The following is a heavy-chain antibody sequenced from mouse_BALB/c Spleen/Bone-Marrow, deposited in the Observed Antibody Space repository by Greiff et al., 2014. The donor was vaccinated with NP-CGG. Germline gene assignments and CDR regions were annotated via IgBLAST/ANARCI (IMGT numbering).Heavy chain of an antibody. J-gene: IGHJ2*01. CDR3: ARYRLGTYFDY. Sequence: VQLQQPGAELVKPGASVKLSCTASGFNTKDTYMHWVKQRPEQGLEWIGRVGPANGNTKYDPKFQGKATITADTSSNTAYLQLSSLTSEDTAVYYCARYRLGTYFDYWGQGTTLTVSS. CDR1: GFNTKDTY. V-gene: IGHV14-3*02. CDR2: VGPANGNT. D-gene: IGHD2-14*01.